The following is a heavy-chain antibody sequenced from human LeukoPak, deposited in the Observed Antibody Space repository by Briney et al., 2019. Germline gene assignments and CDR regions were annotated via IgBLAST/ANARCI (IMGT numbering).Heavy chain of an antibody. CDR1: GGSISSYY. V-gene: IGHV4-59*01. CDR2: IYYSGST. CDR3: AGASYGSSGVH. Sequence: PSEILSLTCTVSGGSISSYYWSWIRQPPGKGLEWIGYIYYSGSTNYNPSLKSRVTISVDTSKNQFSLKLSSVTAADTAVYYCAGASYGSSGVHWGQGTLVTVSS. J-gene: IGHJ4*02. D-gene: IGHD3-22*01.